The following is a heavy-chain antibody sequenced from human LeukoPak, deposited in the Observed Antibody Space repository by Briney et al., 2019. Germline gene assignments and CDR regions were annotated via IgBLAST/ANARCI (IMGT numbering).Heavy chain of an antibody. CDR1: GFTFSSYG. V-gene: IGHV3-33*06. CDR2: IWYDGSNE. D-gene: IGHD6-19*01. J-gene: IGHJ4*02. CDR3: AKDTRGIAVAGNFDY. Sequence: GGSLRLSCAASGFTFSSYGMHWVRQAPGKGLEWVAVIWYDGSNEYYADSVKGRFTISRDNSKNTLYLQMNSLRAEDTAVYYCAKDTRGIAVAGNFDYWGQGTLVTVSS.